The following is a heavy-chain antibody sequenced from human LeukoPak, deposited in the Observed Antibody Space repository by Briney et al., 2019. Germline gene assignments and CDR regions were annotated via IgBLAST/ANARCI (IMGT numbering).Heavy chain of an antibody. D-gene: IGHD1-14*01. J-gene: IGHJ4*02. CDR1: GFSFSSHW. Sequence: GSLRLSCAASGFSFSSHWVHWVRQAPGKGLVWVSRISDDGSYTSNVDSVKGRFTISRDNVNNMLYLHMNSLRAEDTAVYYCASFGITWRSSYWGQGTLVTVSS. V-gene: IGHV3-74*01. CDR3: ASFGITWRSSY. CDR2: ISDDGSYT.